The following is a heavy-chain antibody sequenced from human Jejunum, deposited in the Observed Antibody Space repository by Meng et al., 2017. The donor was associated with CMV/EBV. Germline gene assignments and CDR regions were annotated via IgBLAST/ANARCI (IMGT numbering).Heavy chain of an antibody. CDR2: SSSDSSHI. CDR1: S. D-gene: IGHD1-1*01. V-gene: IGHV3-21*01. CDR3: ARSPLWNFDS. Sequence: SMAWVRQAPGKGLEWVSCSSSDSSHIHYADSVKGRFTNSRDNTKNSLYLQMNSLRAEDTAVYYCARSPLWNFDSWGQGTRVT. J-gene: IGHJ5*01.